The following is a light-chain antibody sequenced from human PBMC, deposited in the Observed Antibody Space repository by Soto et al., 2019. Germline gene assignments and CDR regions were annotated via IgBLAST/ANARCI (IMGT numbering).Light chain of an antibody. CDR1: QSISSW. CDR3: QQYNSYLYT. J-gene: IGKJ2*01. CDR2: KAS. V-gene: IGKV1-5*03. Sequence: DIQMTLSPSTLSAYVGDRVTITCRASQSISSWLAWYQQKPGKAPKLLIYKASSLESGVPSRFSGSGSGTEFTLTISSLQPDDFATYYCQQYNSYLYTFGQGTKVDI.